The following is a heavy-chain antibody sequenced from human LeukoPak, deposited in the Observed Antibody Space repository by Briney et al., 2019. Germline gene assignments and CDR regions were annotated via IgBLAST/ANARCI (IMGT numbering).Heavy chain of an antibody. V-gene: IGHV3-30*02. CDR2: LQYDRTNV. CDR3: ARDRRDTVTTHGARNYYYMDV. J-gene: IGHJ6*03. CDR1: RFSFSSYG. D-gene: IGHD4-17*01. Sequence: GGSLRLSCAASRFSFSSYGMHWVRQAPGKGLEWVAYLQYDRTNVQYADSVRGRFTISRDNSKNILYLQMNSLRAEDTAVYYCARDRRDTVTTHGARNYYYMDVWAKGPRSPSP.